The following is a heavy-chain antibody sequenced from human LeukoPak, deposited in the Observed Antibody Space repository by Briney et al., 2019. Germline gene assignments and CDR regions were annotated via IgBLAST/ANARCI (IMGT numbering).Heavy chain of an antibody. D-gene: IGHD5-18*01. Sequence: GGSLRLSCAASGITFSSYTMSWVRQAPGKGLEWVSSISSSRSYIYYADSVKGRFTISRDNAKNSLYLQMNSLRAEDTAVYYCARALGYNYGYSLCFDYWGQGTLVSASS. CDR1: GITFSSYT. V-gene: IGHV3-21*01. CDR3: ARALGYNYGYSLCFDY. CDR2: ISSSRSYI. J-gene: IGHJ4*02.